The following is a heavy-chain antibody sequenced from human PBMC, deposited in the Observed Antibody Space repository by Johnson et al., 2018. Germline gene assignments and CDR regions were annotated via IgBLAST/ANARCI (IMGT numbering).Heavy chain of an antibody. J-gene: IGHJ6*02. CDR1: GFTFSGSA. CDR3: AKDPRKGWSGNYGMDV. Sequence: VQLQESGGGLVQPGGSLKLSCAASGFTFSGSAMHWVRQASGKGLEWVGRIRSKANSYATAYAASVKGGFTISGDDSKNTLYLQMNSLRAEDTAVYYCAKDPRKGWSGNYGMDVGGQGTTVTVSS. V-gene: IGHV3-73*02. CDR2: IRSKANSYAT. D-gene: IGHD3-3*01.